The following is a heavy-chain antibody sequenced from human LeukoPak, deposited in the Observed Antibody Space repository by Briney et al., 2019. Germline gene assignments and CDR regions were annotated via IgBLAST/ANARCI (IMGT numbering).Heavy chain of an antibody. CDR1: GYSFTSYW. V-gene: IGHV5-51*01. J-gene: IGHJ4*02. CDR3: ARALVSHYYDSSGYYFDY. CDR2: IYPGDSDT. D-gene: IGHD3-22*01. Sequence: GESLKIPCKGSGYSFTSYWIGWVRQMPGKGLEWMGIIYPGDSDTRYSPSFQGQVTISADKSISTAYLQWSSLKASDTAMYYCARALVSHYYDSSGYYFDYWGQGTLVTVSS.